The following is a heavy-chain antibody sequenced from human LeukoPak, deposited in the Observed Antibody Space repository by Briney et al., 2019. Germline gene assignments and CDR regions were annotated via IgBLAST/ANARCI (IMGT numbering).Heavy chain of an antibody. CDR1: GFTFSSYS. CDR3: ARDRTLKGYCSGGSCSYYYYYGMDA. D-gene: IGHD2-15*01. J-gene: IGHJ6*02. Sequence: PGGSLRLSCAASGFTFSSYSMNWVRQAPGKGLEWVSSISSSSSYIYYADSVKGRFTISRDNAKNSLYLQMNSLRAEDTAVYYCARDRTLKGYCSGGSCSYYYYYGMDAWGQGTTVTVSS. CDR2: ISSSSSYI. V-gene: IGHV3-21*01.